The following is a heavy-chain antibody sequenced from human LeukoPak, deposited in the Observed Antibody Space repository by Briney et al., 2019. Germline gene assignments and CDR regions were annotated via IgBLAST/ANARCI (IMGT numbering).Heavy chain of an antibody. D-gene: IGHD2-15*01. CDR1: GFTLSSYA. CDR2: ISYVGSNK. Sequence: GGSLRLSCAASGFTLSSYAMHWVRQAPGSGLEWVAVISYVGSNKYYADSVKGRSTISRDHPKNTLYLQMNSLRAADTAVYYCARDHPTRYCSGGSCYSENYYYYGMDVWGQGTTVTVSS. J-gene: IGHJ6*02. V-gene: IGHV3-30-3*01. CDR3: ARDHPTRYCSGGSCYSENYYYYGMDV.